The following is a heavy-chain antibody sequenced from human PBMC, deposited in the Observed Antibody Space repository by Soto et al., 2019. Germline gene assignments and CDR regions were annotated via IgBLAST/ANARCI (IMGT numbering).Heavy chain of an antibody. CDR2: ISGSGGSP. D-gene: IGHD2-15*01. CDR3: AKARCTSNTCYVPDH. Sequence: HPGGSLRLSCAASGFTFSGHTMSWVRQAPGKGLEWVSAISGSGGSPSYADSVQGRFTISRDNPKNTLYLQMSSLRVEDTAIYYCAKARCTSNTCYVPDHWGQGTLVTVS. CDR1: GFTFSGHT. J-gene: IGHJ5*02. V-gene: IGHV3-23*01.